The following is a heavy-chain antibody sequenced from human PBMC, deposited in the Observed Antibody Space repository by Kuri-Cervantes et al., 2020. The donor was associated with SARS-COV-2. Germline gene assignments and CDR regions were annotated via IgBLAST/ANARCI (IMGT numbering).Heavy chain of an antibody. CDR3: ARWGYSSSSSGLGYYYYYMDV. Sequence: SQTLSLTCAISGDSVSSNSAAWNWIRQSPSRGLEWLGRTYYRSRWYNDYAVSVKSRITINPDTSKNQFSLQLNSVTPKDTAVYYCARWGYSSSSSGLGYYYYYMDVWGKGTTVTVSS. J-gene: IGHJ6*03. CDR2: TYYRSRWYN. V-gene: IGHV6-1*01. CDR1: GDSVSSNSAA. D-gene: IGHD6-6*01.